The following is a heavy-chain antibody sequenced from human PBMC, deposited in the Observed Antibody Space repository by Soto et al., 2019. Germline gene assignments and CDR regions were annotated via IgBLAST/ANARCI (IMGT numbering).Heavy chain of an antibody. CDR2: ISSSSSYT. V-gene: IGHV3-11*06. Sequence: QVQLVESGGGLVKPGGSLRLSCAASGFTFSDYYMSWIRQAPGKGLEWVSYISSSSSYTNYADSVKGRFTISRDNAKNSLYLPMNSLRAEDTAVYYCARDLEQWLNSTATFDLWGCGTLVTVSS. J-gene: IGHJ2*01. CDR3: ARDLEQWLNSTATFDL. CDR1: GFTFSDYY. D-gene: IGHD6-19*01.